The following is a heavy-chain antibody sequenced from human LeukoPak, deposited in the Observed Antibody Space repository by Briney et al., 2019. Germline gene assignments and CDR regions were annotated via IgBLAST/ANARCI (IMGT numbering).Heavy chain of an antibody. V-gene: IGHV5-51*01. CDR1: GYSFSTYW. D-gene: IGHD5-24*01. CDR3: ARASRDGYNQNFDH. Sequence: GESLKISCEGLGYSFSTYWSAWVRQRPGKGLEWMGIIYPDGSETRYDPSFEGQVTISADRSTSTAYLQWSSLRASDTAMYYSARASRDGYNQNFDHWGQGTLVTVSS. J-gene: IGHJ4*02. CDR2: IYPDGSET.